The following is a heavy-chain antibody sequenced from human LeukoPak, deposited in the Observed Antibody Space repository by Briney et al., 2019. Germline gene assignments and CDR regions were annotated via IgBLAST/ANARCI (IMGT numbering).Heavy chain of an antibody. CDR1: GYSFTSYW. J-gene: IGHJ5*02. D-gene: IGHD2-21*01. CDR3: ARLLKYSFWFDP. CDR2: IYPGDSDA. V-gene: IGHV5-51*01. Sequence: GESLKISRKGSGYSFTSYWIGWVRQMPGKGLEWMGIIYPGDSDARYSPSFQGQVTISAGKSISTAYLQWSSLKASDTAMYYCARLLKYSFWFDPWGQGTLVTVSS.